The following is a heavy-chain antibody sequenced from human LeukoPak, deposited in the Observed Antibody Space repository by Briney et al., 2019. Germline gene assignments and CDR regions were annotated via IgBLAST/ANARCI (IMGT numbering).Heavy chain of an antibody. V-gene: IGHV4-61*01. CDR2: IHYSGST. CDR3: ARGVLWFGELWGLDY. CDR1: GYSITSGYY. Sequence: PSETLSLTCTVSGYSITSGYYWSWIRQPPGKGLEWIGYIHYSGSTNYNPSLKSRVTISVDTSKNQFSLKLSSVTAADTAVYYCARGVLWFGELWGLDYWGQGTLVTVSS. D-gene: IGHD3-10*01. J-gene: IGHJ4*02.